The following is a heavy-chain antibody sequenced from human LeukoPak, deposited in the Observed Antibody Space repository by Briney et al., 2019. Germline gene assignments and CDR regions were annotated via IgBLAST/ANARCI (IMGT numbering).Heavy chain of an antibody. D-gene: IGHD2-2*01. CDR1: GYTFTNYY. J-gene: IGHJ4*02. Sequence: ASVKVSCKASGYTFTNYYIHWVRQAPGQGLEWMGLINPSGGSTSYAQKFQGRVTMTRDMSTSTVYMELSSLRSEDTAVYYCARGTVVPAASLTKRFDYWGQGTLVTVSS. V-gene: IGHV1-46*01. CDR3: ARGTVVPAASLTKRFDY. CDR2: INPSGGST.